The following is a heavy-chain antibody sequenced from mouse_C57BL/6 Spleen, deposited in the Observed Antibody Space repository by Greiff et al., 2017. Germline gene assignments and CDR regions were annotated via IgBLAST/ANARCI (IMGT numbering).Heavy chain of an antibody. V-gene: IGHV1-50*01. J-gene: IGHJ1*03. CDR2: IDPSDSYT. D-gene: IGHD2-1*01. Sequence: QVQLQQPGAELVKPGASVKLSCKASGYTFTSYWMQWVKQRPGQGLEWIGEIDPSDSYTNYNPKFKGKATLTVDTSSSTAYMQLSSLSSEDSAVSYCARAENYMIHWYFDVWGTGTTVTVSS. CDR3: ARAENYMIHWYFDV. CDR1: GYTFTSYW.